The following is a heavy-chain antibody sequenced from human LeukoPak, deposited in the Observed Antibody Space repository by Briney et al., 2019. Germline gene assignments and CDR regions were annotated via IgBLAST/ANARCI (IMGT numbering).Heavy chain of an antibody. CDR3: ARGDIVVVVAATQSDY. Sequence: PGGSLRLSCAASGFTFSGYSMNWVRQAPGKGLEWVSSISSSSSYIYYADSVKGQFTISRDNAKNSLYLQMNSLRAEDTAVYYCARGDIVVVVAATQSDYWGQGTLVTVSS. V-gene: IGHV3-21*01. D-gene: IGHD2-15*01. J-gene: IGHJ4*02. CDR1: GFTFSGYS. CDR2: ISSSSSYI.